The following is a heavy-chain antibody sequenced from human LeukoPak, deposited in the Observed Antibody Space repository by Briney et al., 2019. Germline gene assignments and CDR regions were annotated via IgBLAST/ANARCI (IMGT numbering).Heavy chain of an antibody. CDR3: ARRGESASYGDYRFDY. CDR2: IYSGGST. Sequence: GGSLRLSCAASGFTVSSNYMSWVRQAPGKGLEWVSVIYSGGSTYYADSVKGRFTISRDNSKNTLFLQMNSLRAEDTAVYYCARRGESASYGDYRFDYWGQGTLVTVSS. V-gene: IGHV3-53*01. D-gene: IGHD4-17*01. J-gene: IGHJ4*02. CDR1: GFTVSSNY.